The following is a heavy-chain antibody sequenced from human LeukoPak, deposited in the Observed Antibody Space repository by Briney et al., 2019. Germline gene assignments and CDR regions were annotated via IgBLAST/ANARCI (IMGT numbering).Heavy chain of an antibody. Sequence: GGSLRLSCAASGFTFSTYWMSWVRQAPGKGLEWVANIKQDGSEKYYVDSMKGRFTISRDNAKNSLYLQMNSLRAEDTAVYYCARDLDFRYFDWLIRKERGYYFDYWGQGTLVTVSS. J-gene: IGHJ4*02. V-gene: IGHV3-7*03. D-gene: IGHD3-9*01. CDR1: GFTFSTYW. CDR3: ARDLDFRYFDWLIRKERGYYFDY. CDR2: IKQDGSEK.